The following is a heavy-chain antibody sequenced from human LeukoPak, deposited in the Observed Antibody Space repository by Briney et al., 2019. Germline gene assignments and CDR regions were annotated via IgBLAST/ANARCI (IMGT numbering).Heavy chain of an antibody. Sequence: GGSLRLSCATSGFTFSDAWMSWVRQAPGKGLEWVGRIQSKTEGGPTEYAAPVKGRFIISRDDSRNTLFLQMNSLIAGDTAVYYCTTDRGALTNWGQGTLVTVSS. CDR2: IQSKTEGGPT. CDR1: GFTFSDAW. J-gene: IGHJ4*02. CDR3: TTDRGALTN. V-gene: IGHV3-15*01. D-gene: IGHD3-10*01.